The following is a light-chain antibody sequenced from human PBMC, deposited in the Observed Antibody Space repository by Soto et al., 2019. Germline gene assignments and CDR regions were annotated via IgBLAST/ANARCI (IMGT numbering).Light chain of an antibody. Sequence: QAVVTQPPSVSGAPGQRVTISCTGSSSNIGTGYDVHWYQQLPGTAPKLLIYGNSNRPSGVPDRFSGSKSGTSASLAITGLQAEDEADYYCQSYDISLSARVFGDGTKVTVL. CDR3: QSYDISLSARV. CDR2: GNS. V-gene: IGLV1-40*01. CDR1: SSNIGTGYD. J-gene: IGLJ1*01.